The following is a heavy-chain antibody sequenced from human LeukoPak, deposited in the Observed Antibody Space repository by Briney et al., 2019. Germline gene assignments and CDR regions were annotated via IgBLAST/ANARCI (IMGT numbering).Heavy chain of an antibody. CDR3: ARVSYDILTGDRFDP. D-gene: IGHD3-9*01. CDR2: ISNGGST. CDR1: CGFISIGCYS. J-gene: IGHJ5*02. V-gene: IGHV4-30-2*01. Sequence: SQTLSLIYAVACGFISIGCYSWSWIRQPPGKGPERIGYISNGGSTYYNPSLKGRFTISVDRSKNTFFLKLSSVAAADTAVYYCARVSYDILTGDRFDPWGQGTLVTVSS.